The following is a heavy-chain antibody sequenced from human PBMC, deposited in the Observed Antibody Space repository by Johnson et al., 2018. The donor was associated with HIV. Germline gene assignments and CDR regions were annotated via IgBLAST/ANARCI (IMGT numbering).Heavy chain of an antibody. J-gene: IGHJ3*02. D-gene: IGHD3-9*01. CDR1: GFTVSSNY. CDR2: IYSGGST. CDR3: ARARRDFDWLNDAFDI. Sequence: VQLVESGGGLIQPGGSLRLSCAASGFTVSSNYMSWVRQAPGKGLEWVSVIYSGGSTYYADSVKGRFTISRDNSKNTLYLQMNSLRAEDTAVYYCARARRDFDWLNDAFDIWGQGTMVTVSS. V-gene: IGHV3-53*01.